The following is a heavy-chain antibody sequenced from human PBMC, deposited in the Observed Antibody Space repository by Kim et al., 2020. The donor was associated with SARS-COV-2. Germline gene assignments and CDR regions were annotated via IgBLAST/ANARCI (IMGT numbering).Heavy chain of an antibody. CDR2: PNSGNT. CDR3: ARGGLY. J-gene: IGHJ4*02. Sequence: PNSGNTGYAQKCQGRVTMTRNISISTAYMELSSLRSEDTAVYYCARGGLYWGQGTLVTVSS. V-gene: IGHV1-8*01.